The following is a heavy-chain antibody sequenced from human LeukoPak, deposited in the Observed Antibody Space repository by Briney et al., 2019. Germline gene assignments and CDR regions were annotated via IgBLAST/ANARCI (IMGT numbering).Heavy chain of an antibody. J-gene: IGHJ6*02. V-gene: IGHV3-33*01. D-gene: IGHD5-18*01. CDR1: GFTFSSYG. CDR3: ARDQVRGRGRGYSYGYYYYGMDV. CDR2: IWYDGSNK. Sequence: PGRSLRLSCAASGFTFSSYGMHWVRQAPGKGLEWVAVIWYDGSNKYYADSVKGRFTISRDNSKNTLYLQMNSLRAEDTAAYYCARDQVRGRGRGYSYGYYYYGMDVWGQGTTVTVSS.